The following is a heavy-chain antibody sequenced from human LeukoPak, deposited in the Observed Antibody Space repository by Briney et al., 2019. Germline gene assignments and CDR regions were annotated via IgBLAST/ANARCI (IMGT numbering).Heavy chain of an antibody. J-gene: IGHJ4*02. Sequence: ASVKVSCKASGYTFTHHGISWVRQAPGQGLEWMGWISCYNGDTIYAQNVQGRVTMATDASTRTAYIEVRNLRSDDTAMYYCARDPSNSSGYHAHFDSWGQGTLVTVSS. CDR3: ARDPSNSSGYHAHFDS. D-gene: IGHD3-22*01. CDR1: GYTFTHHG. V-gene: IGHV1-18*01. CDR2: ISCYNGDT.